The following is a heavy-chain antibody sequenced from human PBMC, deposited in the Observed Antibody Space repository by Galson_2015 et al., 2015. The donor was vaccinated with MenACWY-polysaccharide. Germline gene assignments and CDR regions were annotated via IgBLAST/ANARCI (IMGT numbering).Heavy chain of an antibody. Sequence: SETLSLTCTVSGGSITGSSYYWAWIRQRPGKGLEWIGTIYYNGDTSYYNPSLKSRVTMSEDVPKNQFSLRLRSVTAADTAVYFCARPEGRYFSSGSFFDFWGQGALFTVSS. CDR3: ARPEGRYFSSGSFFDF. CDR1: GGSITGSSYY. CDR2: IYYNGDTS. J-gene: IGHJ4*02. V-gene: IGHV4-39*01. D-gene: IGHD3-10*01.